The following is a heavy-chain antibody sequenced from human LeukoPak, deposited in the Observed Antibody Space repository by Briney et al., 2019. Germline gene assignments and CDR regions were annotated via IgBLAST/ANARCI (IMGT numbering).Heavy chain of an antibody. J-gene: IGHJ5*02. CDR2: IRYDGSNK. D-gene: IGHD6-13*01. V-gene: IGHV3-30*02. CDR3: AEDKYIST. Sequence: PGGSLRLSCAASGFTFSSYGMHWVRQAPGKGLEWVAFIRYDGSNKYYADSVKGRFTISRDNSKNMLFLYMNSLTAEDTAVYYCAEDKYISTWGQGTLVTVSS. CDR1: GFTFSSYG.